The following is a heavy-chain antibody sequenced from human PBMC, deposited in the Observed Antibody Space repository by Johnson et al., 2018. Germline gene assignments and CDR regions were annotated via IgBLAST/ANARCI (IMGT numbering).Heavy chain of an antibody. CDR2: ISDDGSNK. Sequence: QVQLVESGGGVVQXGRSXRLXCAASGFTFSSYAMHWVRQAPGKGLEWVAVISDDGSNKYYADSVKGRFTISRDNSKNTLYLQMNSLRAEDTAVYYCARERWPGAPDAFDIWGQGTMVTVSS. D-gene: IGHD1-26*01. V-gene: IGHV3-30-3*01. CDR1: GFTFSSYA. J-gene: IGHJ3*02. CDR3: ARERWPGAPDAFDI.